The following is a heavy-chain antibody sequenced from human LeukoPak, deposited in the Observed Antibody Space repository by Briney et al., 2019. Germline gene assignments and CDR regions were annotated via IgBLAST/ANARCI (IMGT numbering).Heavy chain of an antibody. CDR2: MNPNSGNT. D-gene: IGHD6-19*01. CDR1: GYTFTSYD. CDR3: ARDKWLVQAFDI. Sequence: ASVKVSCKASGYTFTSYDINWVRQAAGQGLEWMGWMNPNSGNTGYAQKFQGRVTMTRNTSISTAYMELSSLRSEDTAVYYCARDKWLVQAFDIWGQGTMVTVSS. J-gene: IGHJ3*02. V-gene: IGHV1-8*01.